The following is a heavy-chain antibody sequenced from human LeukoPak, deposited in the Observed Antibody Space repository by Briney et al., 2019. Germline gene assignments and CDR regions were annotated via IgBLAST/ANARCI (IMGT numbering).Heavy chain of an antibody. CDR2: ISSSSSYI. D-gene: IGHD6-13*01. CDR3: ARDVSSSWYWHDAFDI. J-gene: IGHJ3*02. CDR1: GFTFSSYS. V-gene: IGHV3-21*01. Sequence: TGGSLRLSCAASGFTFSSYSMNWVRQAPGKGLEWVSSISSSSSYIYYADSVKGRFTISRDNAKNSLYLQMNSLRAEDTAVYYCARDVSSSWYWHDAFDIWGQGTMVTVSS.